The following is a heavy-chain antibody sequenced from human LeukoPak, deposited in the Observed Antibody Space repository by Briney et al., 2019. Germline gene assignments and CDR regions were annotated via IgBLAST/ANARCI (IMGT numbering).Heavy chain of an antibody. D-gene: IGHD5-18*01. CDR2: INTNTGNP. Sequence: ASVKVSCKASGYTFTSYAMNWVRQAPGQGLEWMGWINTNTGNPTYAQGFTGRFVFSLDTSVSTANLQISSLKAEDTAVYYCARIPGYSYGWRDDAFDIWGQGTMVTVSS. J-gene: IGHJ3*02. V-gene: IGHV7-4-1*02. CDR1: GYTFTSYA. CDR3: ARIPGYSYGWRDDAFDI.